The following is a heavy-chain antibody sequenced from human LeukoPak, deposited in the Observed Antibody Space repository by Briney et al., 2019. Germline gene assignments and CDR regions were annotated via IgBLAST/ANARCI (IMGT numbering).Heavy chain of an antibody. CDR2: INPSGGST. J-gene: IGHJ6*02. V-gene: IGHV1-46*01. D-gene: IGHD3-3*01. CDR3: ARDLNFWSGYPF. CDR1: GYTFTSYY. Sequence: GASVKVSCKASGYTFTSYYTHWVRQAPGQGLEWMGIINPSGGSTSYAPKFQGRVTMTRDTSTSTVYMELSSLRSEDTAVYYCARDLNFWSGYPFWGQGTTVTVSS.